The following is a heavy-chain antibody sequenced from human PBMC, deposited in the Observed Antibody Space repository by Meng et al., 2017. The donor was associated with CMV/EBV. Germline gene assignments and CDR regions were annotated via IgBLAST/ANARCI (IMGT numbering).Heavy chain of an antibody. Sequence: KVSCKGSGYSFTSYWIGWVRQMPGKGLEWIGIIYPGDSDTRYSPSFQGQVTISADKSISTAYLQWSSLKASDTAMYYCARGDYDFWSGYRDWGQGTLVTVSS. D-gene: IGHD3-3*01. CDR3: ARGDYDFWSGYRD. V-gene: IGHV5-51*01. J-gene: IGHJ4*02. CDR2: IYPGDSDT. CDR1: GYSFTSYW.